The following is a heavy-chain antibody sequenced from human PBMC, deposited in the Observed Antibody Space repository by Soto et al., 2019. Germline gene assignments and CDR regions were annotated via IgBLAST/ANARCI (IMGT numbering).Heavy chain of an antibody. CDR3: ARDQGRFLEWLPIDY. CDR1: GYAFTSYG. CDR2: ISAYNGNT. Sequence: SVKVSFRASGYAFTSYGISWVRQAPGQGLEWMGWISAYNGNTNYAQKLQGRVTMTTDTSTSTAYMELRSLRSDDTAVYYCARDQGRFLEWLPIDYWGQGTLVTVSS. J-gene: IGHJ4*02. D-gene: IGHD3-3*01. V-gene: IGHV1-18*04.